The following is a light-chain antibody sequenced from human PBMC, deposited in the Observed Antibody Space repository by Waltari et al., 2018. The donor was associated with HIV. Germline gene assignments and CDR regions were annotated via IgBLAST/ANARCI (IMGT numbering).Light chain of an antibody. V-gene: IGLV1-40*01. CDR2: GTS. Sequence: QSVLTQPPSVSGAPGPRVTISCTGSSYNIGAGYDVHWYQQLPGTAPKLLIYGTSNRPSGVPDRFSGSKSGTSASLAITGLQAEDEADYYCQSYDSSLSGSWVFGGGTKLTVL. J-gene: IGLJ3*02. CDR1: SYNIGAGYD. CDR3: QSYDSSLSGSWV.